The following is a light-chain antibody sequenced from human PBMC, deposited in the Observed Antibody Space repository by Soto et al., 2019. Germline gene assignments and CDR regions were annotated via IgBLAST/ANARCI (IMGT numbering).Light chain of an antibody. CDR3: SSYATRSTWL. J-gene: IGLJ3*02. Sequence: QSALSQPASVSGSPGQAITVSCTGTSSDLGGYNKVSWYQQHPGKAPKLLIYEVNIRASGASNRFSGSKSGNTASLTISGLHAEDEAHYYYSSYATRSTWLFGGGTKLKVL. CDR2: EVN. CDR1: SSDLGGYNK. V-gene: IGLV2-14*01.